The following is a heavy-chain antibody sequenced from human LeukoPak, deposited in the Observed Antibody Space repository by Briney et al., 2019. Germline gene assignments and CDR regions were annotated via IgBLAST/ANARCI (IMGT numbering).Heavy chain of an antibody. V-gene: IGHV3-9*01. CDR1: GFTFDDYA. D-gene: IGHD3-9*01. CDR3: AKDMRGDDILTLDY. J-gene: IGHJ4*02. Sequence: GGSLRLSCAASGFTFDDYAMHRVRQAPGKGLEWVSGISWNSGSIGYADSVKGRFTISRDNAKNSLYLQMNSLRAEDTALYYCAKDMRGDDILTLDYWGQGTLVTVSS. CDR2: ISWNSGSI.